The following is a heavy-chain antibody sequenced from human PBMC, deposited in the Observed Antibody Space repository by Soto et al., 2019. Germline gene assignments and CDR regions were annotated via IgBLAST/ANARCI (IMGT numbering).Heavy chain of an antibody. V-gene: IGHV4-31*03. D-gene: IGHD3-10*01. Sequence: QVQLQESGPGLVKPSQTLSLTCTVSGGSISSGGYFWSWIRQHPGKGLEGIGDINYSGSTYSNPSLKSRVTISVDTSKNKFSLKLSSVTAADTAVYYCARDILLWFGELPPRAHDAFDIWGQGKMVTVSS. J-gene: IGHJ3*02. CDR2: INYSGST. CDR3: ARDILLWFGELPPRAHDAFDI. CDR1: GGSISSGGYF.